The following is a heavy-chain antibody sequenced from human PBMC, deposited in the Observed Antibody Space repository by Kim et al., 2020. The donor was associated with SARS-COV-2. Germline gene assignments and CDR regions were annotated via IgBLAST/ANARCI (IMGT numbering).Heavy chain of an antibody. Sequence: GGSLRLSCTASGFTFGDYAMSWFRQAPGKGLEWVGFIRSKAYGGTTEYAASVKGRFTISRDDSKSIAYLQMNSLKTEDTAVYYCTRGVVVPAAIPPLDYWGQGTLVTVSS. J-gene: IGHJ4*02. CDR2: IRSKAYGGTT. V-gene: IGHV3-49*03. CDR1: GFTFGDYA. D-gene: IGHD2-2*01. CDR3: TRGVVVPAAIPPLDY.